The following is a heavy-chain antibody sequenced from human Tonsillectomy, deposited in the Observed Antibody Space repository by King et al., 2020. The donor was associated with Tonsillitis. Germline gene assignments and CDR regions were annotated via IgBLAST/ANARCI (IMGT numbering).Heavy chain of an antibody. J-gene: IGHJ3*02. CDR2: IYSGSGST. CDR3: ARDPEAGPGNAFEN. V-gene: IGHV3-53*04. D-gene: IGHD6-19*01. CDR1: GFIVSDNY. Sequence: VQLVESGGGLVRPGGSLRLSCAASGFIVSDNYMSWVRQAPGKGLEWVSVIYSGSGSTNYADFVKGRFTISRHNSKNTVYLQMDRLTSEDTAIYYCARDPEAGPGNAFENWGQGTMVTVSS.